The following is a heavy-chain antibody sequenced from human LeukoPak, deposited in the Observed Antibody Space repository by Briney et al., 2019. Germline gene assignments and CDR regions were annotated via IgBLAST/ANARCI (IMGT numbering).Heavy chain of an antibody. V-gene: IGHV1-2*02. CDR1: AYTFTGYY. CDR2: INPNSGGT. D-gene: IGHD3-9*01. J-gene: IGHJ4*02. Sequence: ASVKVSCKASAYTFTGYYMHWVRQAPGQGLEWMGWINPNSGGTNYAQKFQGRVTMTRDTSISTAYMELSRLRSDDTAVYYCARGLRRYFDWSKWGDYWGQGTLVTVSS. CDR3: ARGLRRYFDWSKWGDY.